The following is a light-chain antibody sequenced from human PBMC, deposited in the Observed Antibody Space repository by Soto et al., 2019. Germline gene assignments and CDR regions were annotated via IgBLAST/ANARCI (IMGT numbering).Light chain of an antibody. CDR1: QSVSSN. CDR3: LQFNNWPRT. Sequence: EIVMTQSPATLSVSPGEGTTLSCRASQSVSSNLAWYQQKPGQAPRLLIYGASIRATGIPARFSGSESGTEFTLTISSLQSEDFAVYYCLQFNNWPRTFGQGTKLEIK. J-gene: IGKJ2*01. CDR2: GAS. V-gene: IGKV3-15*01.